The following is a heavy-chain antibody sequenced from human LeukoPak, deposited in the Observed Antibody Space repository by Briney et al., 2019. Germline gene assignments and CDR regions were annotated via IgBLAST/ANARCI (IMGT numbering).Heavy chain of an antibody. CDR1: GYTFTGYY. Sequence: ASVKVSCKASGYTFTGYYVHWVRQAPGQGLEWMGWINPNSGGTNYAQKFQGRVTMTRDTSISTAYMELSRLRSDDTAVYYCARYNMRGSSGPLDYWGQGTLVTVSS. V-gene: IGHV1-2*02. D-gene: IGHD6-19*01. CDR3: ARYNMRGSSGPLDY. J-gene: IGHJ4*02. CDR2: INPNSGGT.